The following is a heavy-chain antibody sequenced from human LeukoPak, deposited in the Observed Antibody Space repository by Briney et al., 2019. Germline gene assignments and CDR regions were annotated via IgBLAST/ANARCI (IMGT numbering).Heavy chain of an antibody. CDR3: ARGGYSRRYNWFDP. Sequence: NPSETLSLTCTVSGGSISSYYWSWIRQPAGKGREWIGRIYTSESTNYNPSLKSRVTMSVDTSKNQFSLKLSSVTAADTAVYYCARGGYSRRYNWFDPWGQGTLVTVSS. V-gene: IGHV4-4*07. J-gene: IGHJ5*02. CDR1: GGSISSYY. CDR2: IYTSEST. D-gene: IGHD5-18*01.